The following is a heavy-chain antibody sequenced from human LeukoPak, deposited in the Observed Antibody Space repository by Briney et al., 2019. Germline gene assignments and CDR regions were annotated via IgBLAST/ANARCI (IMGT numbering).Heavy chain of an antibody. CDR3: TKLALASADS. Sequence: GGSLRLSCAASGFSFSIYEMNWVRQAPGKGLEWVSNISPSGSTKYYADSVKGRFTVSRDNAKNSLYLQMNSLRAGDTGAYYCTKLALASADSWGQGTLVTVSS. CDR2: ISPSGSTK. CDR1: GFSFSIYE. J-gene: IGHJ4*02. D-gene: IGHD6-19*01. V-gene: IGHV3-48*03.